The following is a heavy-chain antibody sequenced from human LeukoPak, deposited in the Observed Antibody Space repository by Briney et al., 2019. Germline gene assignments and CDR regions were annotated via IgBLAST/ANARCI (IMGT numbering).Heavy chain of an antibody. CDR1: GGSISSYY. CDR3: ARDDAFDI. CDR2: IYYSGST. V-gene: IGHV4-59*01. J-gene: IGHJ3*02. Sequence: SETLSLTCTVSGGSISSYYWSWIRQPPGKGLEWIGYIYYSGSTNYNPSLKSRVTISVDTSKNQFSLKLSSVTAADTAVYYCARDDAFDIWAKGQWSPSLQ.